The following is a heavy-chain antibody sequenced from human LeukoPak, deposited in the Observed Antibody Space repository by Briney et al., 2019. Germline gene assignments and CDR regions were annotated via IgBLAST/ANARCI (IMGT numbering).Heavy chain of an antibody. CDR3: ARHSAPSSTWYHWFDP. J-gene: IGHJ5*02. Sequence: SETLSLTCTVSGGSFTNYYWSWIRQPPGKGLEWIGYIYYSGSTNYNPSLKSRVTISVDTSKNQFSLKLSSVTAADTAVYYCARHSAPSSTWYHWFDPWGQGTLATVSS. CDR1: GGSFTNYY. CDR2: IYYSGST. D-gene: IGHD6-13*01. V-gene: IGHV4-59*08.